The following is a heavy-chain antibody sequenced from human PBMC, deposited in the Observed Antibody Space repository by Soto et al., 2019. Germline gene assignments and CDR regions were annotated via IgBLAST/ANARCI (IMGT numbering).Heavy chain of an antibody. D-gene: IGHD3-16*01. CDR3: IGPLAGS. J-gene: IGHJ5*02. CDR2: IRGKPNNYAT. CDR1: GFTFSVSA. V-gene: IGHV3-73*01. Sequence: PGGSLRLSCVASGFTFSVSAIHWVRQASGKGLEWVGRIRGKPNNYATAYIESVRGRFTISRDDSKNTAYLQMSSLKTGDTAVYYCIGPLAGSWGQGTLVTVSS.